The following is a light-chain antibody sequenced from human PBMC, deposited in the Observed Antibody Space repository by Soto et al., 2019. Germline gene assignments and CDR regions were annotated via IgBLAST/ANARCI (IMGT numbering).Light chain of an antibody. CDR1: QSISNH. V-gene: IGKV1-39*01. Sequence: DSPMTQSPSSLSSSVENRVIITCLSSQSISNHLNWYQQKPGKAPKLLIFAASSLQSGVPSRFSGSRSGPDFTLTISSLQPEDFATYYRQQSYSSPPTFGQGTNVDI. CDR2: AAS. J-gene: IGKJ1*01. CDR3: QQSYSSPPT.